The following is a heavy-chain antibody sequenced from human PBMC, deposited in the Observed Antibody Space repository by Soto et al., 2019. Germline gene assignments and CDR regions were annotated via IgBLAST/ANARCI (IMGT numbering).Heavy chain of an antibody. V-gene: IGHV4-31*03. J-gene: IGHJ5*02. CDR2: IYYSGST. CDR3: AGVGGHYGDYVGWFDP. Sequence: QVQLQESGPGLVKPSQTLSLTCTVSGGSISSGGYYWSWIRQHPGKGLEWIGYIYYSGSTYYNPSLKSRVTISVETSKNPFSLKLSSVTAADTAVYYCAGVGGHYGDYVGWFDPWGQGTLVTVSS. D-gene: IGHD4-17*01. CDR1: GGSISSGGYY.